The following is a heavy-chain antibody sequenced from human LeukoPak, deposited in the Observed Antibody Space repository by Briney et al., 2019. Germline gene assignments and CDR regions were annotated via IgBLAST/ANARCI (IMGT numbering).Heavy chain of an antibody. CDR1: GITFSSSW. CDR3: ARARNWNDALDY. Sequence: GGSLRLSCAASGITFSSSWMHWVRQARGKGLVWVSRINSDGTTTSYADSVKGRFTISRDNAKNTLYLQMNNLRAEDTAVYYCARARNWNDALDYWGQGTLVTVSS. CDR2: INSDGTTT. J-gene: IGHJ4*02. V-gene: IGHV3-74*01. D-gene: IGHD1-1*01.